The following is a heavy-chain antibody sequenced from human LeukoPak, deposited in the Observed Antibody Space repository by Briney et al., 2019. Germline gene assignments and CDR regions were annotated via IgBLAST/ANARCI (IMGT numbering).Heavy chain of an antibody. CDR1: GFTFSSYS. V-gene: IGHV3-21*01. CDR2: ISSSSSYI. Sequence: GGSLRLSCAASGFTFSSYSMNWVRQAPGEGLEWVSSISSSSSYIYYADSVKGRFTISRDNAKNSLYLQMNSLRAEDTAVYYCARAARSGGSCYDYWGQGTLVTVSS. J-gene: IGHJ4*02. CDR3: ARAARSGGSCYDY. D-gene: IGHD2-15*01.